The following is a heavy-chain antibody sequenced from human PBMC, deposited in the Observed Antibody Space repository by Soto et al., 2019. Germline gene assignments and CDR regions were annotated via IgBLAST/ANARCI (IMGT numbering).Heavy chain of an antibody. CDR2: IRSKTNSYAT. CDR1: GFTFGGSA. Sequence: GGSLRLSCAASGFTFGGSAMHWVRQASGKGLEWVGHIRSKTNSYATAYAESAKGRFTISRDDSMNTAYLQMNSLKTEDTAVYFCTRQTDAVQWLVVPTDYNFDYWGQGTLVTVSS. J-gene: IGHJ4*02. CDR3: TRQTDAVQWLVVPTDYNFDY. V-gene: IGHV3-73*01. D-gene: IGHD6-19*01.